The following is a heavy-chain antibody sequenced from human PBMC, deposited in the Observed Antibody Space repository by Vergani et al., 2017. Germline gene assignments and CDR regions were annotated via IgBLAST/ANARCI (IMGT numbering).Heavy chain of an antibody. J-gene: IGHJ6*03. CDR2: ISSSGSTI. V-gene: IGHV3-48*04. Sequence: EVQLLESGGGLVQPGGSLRLSCAASGFTFSSYAMSWVRQAPGKGLEWVSYISSSGSTIYYADSVKGRLTISRDNAKNSLYLQMNSLRAEDTAVYYCAGGRRRSGWHLNYYMDVWGKGTTVTVSS. CDR3: AGGRRRSGWHLNYYMDV. CDR1: GFTFSSYA. D-gene: IGHD6-19*01.